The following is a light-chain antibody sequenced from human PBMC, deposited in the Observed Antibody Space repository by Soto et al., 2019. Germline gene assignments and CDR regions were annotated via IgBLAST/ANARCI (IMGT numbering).Light chain of an antibody. CDR2: EVN. J-gene: IGLJ1*01. CDR1: SSDDGGSNS. V-gene: IGLV2-14*01. CDR3: SSSTSGSTPFV. Sequence: QSGLTQPASVSGSPGPSITLSCTGTSSDDGGSNSVSWYQQHPGQAPKLMISEVNNRPSGVSNRFSGSKSGNTASLTISGLQAEDEADYYCSSSTSGSTPFVFGAGTKVTVL.